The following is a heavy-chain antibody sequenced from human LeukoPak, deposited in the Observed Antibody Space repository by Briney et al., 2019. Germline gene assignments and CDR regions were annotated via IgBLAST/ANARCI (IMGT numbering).Heavy chain of an antibody. Sequence: PGGSLRLSCAVSGFTFSSYEMNWVRQAPGKGLEWVSYISSSGSTIYYADSVKGRFTISRDNAKKSLYLQMNSLRAEDTAVYYCARARLTDYLWGRRTFDIWGQGTMVTISS. CDR3: ARARLTDYLWGRRTFDI. D-gene: IGHD3-16*01. CDR2: ISSSGSTI. CDR1: GFTFSSYE. V-gene: IGHV3-48*03. J-gene: IGHJ3*02.